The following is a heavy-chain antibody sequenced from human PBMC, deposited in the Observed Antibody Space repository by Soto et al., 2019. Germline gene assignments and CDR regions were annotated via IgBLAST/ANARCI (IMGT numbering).Heavy chain of an antibody. CDR2: IYYSGNT. Sequence: QVQLQESGPGLVKPSQTLSLTCTVSGASINGGGYYWSWIRQHPGKGLEWIGSIYYSGNTYYSPSLKSRVTISVDTSKHLFSLRLTSVTAADTAVYYCARDPSYGDYSYYSMDVWGQGTTVTVSS. J-gene: IGHJ6*02. D-gene: IGHD4-17*01. CDR1: GASINGGGYY. CDR3: ARDPSYGDYSYYSMDV. V-gene: IGHV4-31*03.